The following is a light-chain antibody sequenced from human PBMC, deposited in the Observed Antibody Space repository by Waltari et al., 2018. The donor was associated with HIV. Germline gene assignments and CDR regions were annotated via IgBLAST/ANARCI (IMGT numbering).Light chain of an antibody. Sequence: EIVMTQSPATLSVSPGERATLSCRASQSVSSNLAWYQQKPGQASRLLMYGASTRASGFPVRFSGSVSGTEFTLTISSLQSEDFAVYYCQQYNKWPWTFGQGTKVEIK. V-gene: IGKV3-15*01. J-gene: IGKJ1*01. CDR3: QQYNKWPWT. CDR1: QSVSSN. CDR2: GAS.